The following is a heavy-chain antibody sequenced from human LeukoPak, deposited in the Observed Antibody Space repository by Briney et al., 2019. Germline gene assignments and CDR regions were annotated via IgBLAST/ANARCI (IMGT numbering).Heavy chain of an antibody. J-gene: IGHJ6*02. D-gene: IGHD6-13*01. Sequence: ASVKVSCKASGGTFSSYAISWVRQAPGQGLEWMGWINPNSGGTNYAQKFQGRVTMTRDTSISTAYMELSRLRSDDTAVYYCASIIAAAGPIYYYYGMDVWGQGTTVTVSS. V-gene: IGHV1-2*02. CDR2: INPNSGGT. CDR3: ASIIAAAGPIYYYYGMDV. CDR1: GGTFSSYA.